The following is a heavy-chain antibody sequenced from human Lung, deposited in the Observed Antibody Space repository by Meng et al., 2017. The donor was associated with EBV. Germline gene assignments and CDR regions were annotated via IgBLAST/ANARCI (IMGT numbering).Heavy chain of an antibody. CDR3: ATTTVRGVNWIDP. J-gene: IGHJ5*02. V-gene: IGHV4-59*06. D-gene: IGHD3-10*01. CDR2: IYYSGST. CDR1: GVSISSYD. Sequence: QVPLHDSVPGLVNPSDTLSLPCTAAGVSISSYDWSLIRQPAGKGLEWIGYIYYSGSTYYNPSLKSRVTISVDTSKNQFSLNLTFVTAADTAVYYCATTTVRGVNWIDPWGQGTLVT.